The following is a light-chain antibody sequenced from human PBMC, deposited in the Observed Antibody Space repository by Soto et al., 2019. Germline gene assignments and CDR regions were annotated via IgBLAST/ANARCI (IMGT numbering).Light chain of an antibody. CDR2: AAS. V-gene: IGKV1-8*01. J-gene: IGKJ1*01. CDR3: QNDYTYPWP. CDR1: QDVSNY. Sequence: AIRMTQSPSSLSASTGDRVTITCRARQDVSNYLVCYQQQLGKAPKVLIHAASNLQCGVSSRFSGSVSGPDCNLTINSLQSEYVATYYCQNDYTYPWPFVPGTRVEV.